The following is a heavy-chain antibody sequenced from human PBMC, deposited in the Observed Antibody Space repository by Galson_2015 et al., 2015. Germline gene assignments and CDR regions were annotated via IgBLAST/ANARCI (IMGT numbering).Heavy chain of an antibody. V-gene: IGHV3-74*01. CDR1: GFTFSSYW. D-gene: IGHD4-17*01. J-gene: IGHJ3*02. Sequence: SLRLSCAASGFTFSSYWMHWVRQAPGKGLVWVSRINSDGSSTSYADSVKGRFTISRDNAKNTLYLQMNSLRAEDTAVYYCARVKGDYGMYDAFDIWGQGTMVTVSS. CDR2: INSDGSST. CDR3: ARVKGDYGMYDAFDI.